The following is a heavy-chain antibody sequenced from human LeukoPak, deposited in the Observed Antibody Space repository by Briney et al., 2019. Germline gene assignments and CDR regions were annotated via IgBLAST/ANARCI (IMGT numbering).Heavy chain of an antibody. CDR1: GLSFSDYY. Sequence: GSLRLSCAASGLSFSDYYMSWIRQPPGKGLEWIGEINHSGSTNYNPSLKSRVTISVDTSKNQFSLKLSSVTAADTAVYYCARGMRTYDFWSGYYPWFDPWGQGTLVTVSS. CDR2: INHSGST. V-gene: IGHV4-34*01. CDR3: ARGMRTYDFWSGYYPWFDP. D-gene: IGHD3-3*01. J-gene: IGHJ5*02.